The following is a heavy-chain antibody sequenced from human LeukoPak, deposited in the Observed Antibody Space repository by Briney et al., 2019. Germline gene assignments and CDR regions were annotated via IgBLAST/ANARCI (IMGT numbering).Heavy chain of an antibody. Sequence: GGSLRLSCAASGFTFSNYAMSWVRQAPGKGLEWVSAITGSGGNTYYADSVKGRFTISRDNSKNTVFLQRNSLRAEDTAVNYCAKWGDYDVLTGYYVSDYWGQGTLVTVSS. D-gene: IGHD3-9*01. CDR1: GFTFSNYA. CDR2: ITGSGGNT. CDR3: AKWGDYDVLTGYYVSDY. J-gene: IGHJ4*02. V-gene: IGHV3-23*01.